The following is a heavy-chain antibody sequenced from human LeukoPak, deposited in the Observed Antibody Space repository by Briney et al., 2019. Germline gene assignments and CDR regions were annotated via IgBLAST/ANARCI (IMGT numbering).Heavy chain of an antibody. J-gene: IGHJ4*02. V-gene: IGHV4-39*01. CDR3: ARRGDNFDY. D-gene: IGHD2-15*01. Sequence: VKPSETLSLTCTVSGGSISSSSYYWGWIRQPPGKGPEWIGSIYYSGSTYYNPSLKSRVTISVDTSKNQFSLKMSSVTAADTAVYYCARRGDNFDYWGQGTLVTVSS. CDR2: IYYSGST. CDR1: GGSISSSSYY.